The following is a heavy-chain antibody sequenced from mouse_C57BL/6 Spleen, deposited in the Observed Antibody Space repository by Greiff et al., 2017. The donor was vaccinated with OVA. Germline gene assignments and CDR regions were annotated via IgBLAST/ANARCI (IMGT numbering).Heavy chain of an antibody. J-gene: IGHJ4*01. CDR1: GFTFSDFY. Sequence: EVKLMESGGGLVQSGRSLRLSCATSGFTFSDFYMEWVRQAPGQGLEWIAASRNKANDSTTESSASVKGRFIVSRDTSQSILYLQMNALRAEDTAIYYCARDASYYYAMDYWGQGTSVTVSS. V-gene: IGHV7-1*01. CDR3: ARDASYYYAMDY. CDR2: SRNKANDSTT.